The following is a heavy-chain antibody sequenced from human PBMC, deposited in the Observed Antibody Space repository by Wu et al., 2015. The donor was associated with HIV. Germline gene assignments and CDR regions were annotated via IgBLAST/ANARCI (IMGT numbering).Heavy chain of an antibody. J-gene: IGHJ4*02. CDR2: ISIYNGNT. V-gene: IGHV1-18*01. D-gene: IGHD3-22*01. CDR3: ARGAGRERVVAERFFDS. Sequence: QVQLVQSGAEVKKPGASVKVSCTTSGYTFTSSGINWVRQAPGQGLEWMGWISIYNGNTNYAQSLQGRVSMTTDTSTSTAYMELRSLRGNDTAVYYCARGAGRERVVAERFFDSWGQGTLVTVSS. CDR1: GYTFTSSG.